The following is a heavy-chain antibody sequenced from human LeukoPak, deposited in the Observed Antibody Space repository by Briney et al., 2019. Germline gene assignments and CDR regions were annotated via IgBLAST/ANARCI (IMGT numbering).Heavy chain of an antibody. V-gene: IGHV3-30*02. Sequence: GGSLRLSCAASGFTFSSYGMHWVRQAPGEGLEWVAFIRYDGNNKHYADSVKGRFSISRDNSKNTVFLQMNSLRVEDTSVYYCARDRLKLLWFGELLMNPDAFDIWGQGTMVTVSS. CDR1: GFTFSSYG. D-gene: IGHD3-10*01. CDR2: IRYDGNNK. J-gene: IGHJ3*02. CDR3: ARDRLKLLWFGELLMNPDAFDI.